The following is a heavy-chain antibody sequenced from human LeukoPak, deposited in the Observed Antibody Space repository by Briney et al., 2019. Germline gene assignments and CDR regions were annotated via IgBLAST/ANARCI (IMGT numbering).Heavy chain of an antibody. CDR1: GFTFSSDG. D-gene: IGHD1-26*01. CDR3: AKNLLGSEAFSWYFDL. V-gene: IGHV3-23*01. Sequence: PGGSLRLSCAVSGFTFSSDGMSWVRQAPGKGLEWVSSISASGGGTVYADSVKGRVTISRDNSKNTLYLQMHSLRAEDTAVYSCAKNLLGSEAFSWYFDLWGRGTLVTVSS. CDR2: ISASGGGT. J-gene: IGHJ2*01.